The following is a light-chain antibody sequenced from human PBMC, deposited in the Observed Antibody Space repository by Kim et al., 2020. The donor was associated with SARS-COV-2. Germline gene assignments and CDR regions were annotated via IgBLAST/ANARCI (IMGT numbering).Light chain of an antibody. Sequence: EIVMTQSPATLSVSPGERATLSCRASQSVSSSHLNWFHQKPGQAPRLIIYGASSRAAGIPDRFSGSGSGTDFTLTIARLEPEDFAVYFCHLYGGAFGQGTKVDIK. CDR1: QSVSSSH. CDR3: HLYGGA. V-gene: IGKV3-20*01. CDR2: GAS. J-gene: IGKJ1*01.